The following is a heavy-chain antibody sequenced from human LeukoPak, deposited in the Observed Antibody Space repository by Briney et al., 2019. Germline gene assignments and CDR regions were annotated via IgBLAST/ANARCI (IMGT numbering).Heavy chain of an antibody. CDR2: IYTSGST. J-gene: IGHJ5*02. V-gene: IGHV4-4*07. Sequence: TPSETLSLTCTVSGGSISSYYWSWIRQPAGKGLEWIGRIYTSGSTNYNPSLKSRVTMSVDTSKNQFSLKLSSVTAADTAVYYCARDWGLPDSSGLGFDPWGQGTLVTVSS. D-gene: IGHD6-19*01. CDR1: GGSISSYY. CDR3: ARDWGLPDSSGLGFDP.